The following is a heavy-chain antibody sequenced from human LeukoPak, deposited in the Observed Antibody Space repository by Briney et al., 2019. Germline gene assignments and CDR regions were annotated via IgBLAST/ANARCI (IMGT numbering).Heavy chain of an antibody. CDR2: ITSSGDTI. CDR3: AREDY. J-gene: IGHJ4*02. CDR1: GFNFSTYE. V-gene: IGHV3-48*03. Sequence: SGGSLRLSCAGSGFNFSTYEMNWVRQAPGKGLEGVSYITSSGDTIYYAESVKGRFTISRDNAKHSVYLQMNNLRAEDTAVYYCAREDYWGQGTLVTVSS.